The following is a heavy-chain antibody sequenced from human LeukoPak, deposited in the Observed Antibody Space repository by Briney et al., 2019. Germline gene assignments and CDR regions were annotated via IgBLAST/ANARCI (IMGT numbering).Heavy chain of an antibody. CDR2: ISSSSSYI. CDR3: ARAFYYYDSSGYPTYYFDY. J-gene: IGHJ4*02. Sequence: GGSLRLSCAASGFTFSSYSMNWVRQAPGKGLEWVSSISSSSSYIYYADSAKGRFTISRDNAKNSLYLQMNSLRAEDTAVYYCARAFYYYDSSGYPTYYFDYWGQGTLVTVSS. CDR1: GFTFSSYS. V-gene: IGHV3-21*01. D-gene: IGHD3-22*01.